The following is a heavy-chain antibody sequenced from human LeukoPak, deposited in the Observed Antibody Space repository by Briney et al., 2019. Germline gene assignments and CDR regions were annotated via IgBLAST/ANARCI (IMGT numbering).Heavy chain of an antibody. D-gene: IGHD3-10*02. J-gene: IGHJ6*04. Sequence: GGSLRLSCAASGFTFSSYEMNWVRQAPGKGREWVSYISSSGSTIYYADSVKVRFTISRDNAKNSLYLQMNSLSAEDTAVYYCAELGITMIGGVWGKGTTVTISS. CDR3: AELGITMIGGV. V-gene: IGHV3-48*03. CDR2: ISSSGSTI. CDR1: GFTFSSYE.